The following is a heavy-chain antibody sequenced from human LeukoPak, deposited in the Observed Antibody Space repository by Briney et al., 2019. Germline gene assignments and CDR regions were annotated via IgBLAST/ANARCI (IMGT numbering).Heavy chain of an antibody. CDR3: AKEGITMIVVVITWGYYFDY. CDR2: ISGTGGSI. Sequence: PGGSLRLSCAASGFTFSSYAVSWVRQAPGKGLEWVSAISGTGGSIYYADSVKGRFTISRDNSKNTLYLQMNSLRAEDTAVYYCAKEGITMIVVVITWGYYFDYWGQGTLVTVSS. D-gene: IGHD3-22*01. CDR1: GFTFSSYA. V-gene: IGHV3-23*01. J-gene: IGHJ4*02.